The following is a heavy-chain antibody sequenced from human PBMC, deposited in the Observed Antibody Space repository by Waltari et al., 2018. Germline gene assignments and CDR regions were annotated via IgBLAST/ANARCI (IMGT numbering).Heavy chain of an antibody. V-gene: IGHV3-23*01. Sequence: EVRLLESGGGSVQPGGSLRLSCAASGFTFRNYAMSWVRQATGKGLEWVSSSNAGGTDTYYADSVKGRFTISRDNSKNTLYMQMTSLRAEDTAVYYCAKDRGSGLYYYFDYWGQGTLVPVSS. CDR1: GFTFRNYA. J-gene: IGHJ4*02. CDR2: SNAGGTDT. D-gene: IGHD3-16*01. CDR3: AKDRGSGLYYYFDY.